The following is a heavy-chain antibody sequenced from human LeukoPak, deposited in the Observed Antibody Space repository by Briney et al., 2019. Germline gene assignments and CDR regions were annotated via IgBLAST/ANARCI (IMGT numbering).Heavy chain of an antibody. Sequence: SETLSLTCTVSGGSISNYYGNWIRQPPGKGLEWIGYIYYSGSTNYNPSLKSRVTISVDTSKNQFSLKLSSVTAADTAVYYCARGGWSLDYWGHGTLVTVSS. CDR3: ARGGWSLDY. CDR2: IYYSGST. J-gene: IGHJ4*01. V-gene: IGHV4-59*01. D-gene: IGHD2-15*01. CDR1: GGSISNYY.